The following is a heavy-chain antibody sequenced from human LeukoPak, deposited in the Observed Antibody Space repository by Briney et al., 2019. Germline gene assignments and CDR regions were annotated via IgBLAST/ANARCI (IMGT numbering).Heavy chain of an antibody. J-gene: IGHJ4*02. V-gene: IGHV3-48*03. Sequence: PGGSLRLSCAGSGFTFSSYEMNWVRQAPGKGLEWVSYIRGSGTTISYADSVKGRFTISRDKAKNSLYLQMNSLRGEDTAIYYCARAAGDYVRFDYWGQGTLVTVSS. CDR2: IRGSGTTI. CDR3: ARAAGDYVRFDY. CDR1: GFTFSSYE. D-gene: IGHD4-17*01.